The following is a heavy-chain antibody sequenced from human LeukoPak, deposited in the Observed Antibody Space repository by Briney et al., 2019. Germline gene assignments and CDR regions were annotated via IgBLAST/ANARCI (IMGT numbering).Heavy chain of an antibody. J-gene: IGHJ6*02. CDR2: INPNSGGT. CDR3: ARVELGIAYYYGMDV. D-gene: IGHD7-27*01. V-gene: IGHV1-2*02. Sequence: RASVKLSCKASGYTCTGYDMHCVRQAPGQGIEWMGWINPNSGGTNYAQKFQGRVTMTRDTSISTAYMELSRLRSDDTAVYYCARVELGIAYYYGMDVWGQGTTLTVSS. CDR1: GYTCTGYD.